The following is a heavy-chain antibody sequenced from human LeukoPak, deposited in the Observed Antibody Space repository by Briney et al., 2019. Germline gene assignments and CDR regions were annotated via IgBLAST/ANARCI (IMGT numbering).Heavy chain of an antibody. CDR1: GFTFSNYY. Sequence: GGSLRLSCAASGFTFSNYYMNWVRQAPGKGLEWVSSIGSRSSYIYYADSVKGRFTIFRDNAKNSLYLQMNSLRAEDTAVYYCARDSSLEMATISSFDYWGQGTLVTLSS. V-gene: IGHV3-21*06. CDR2: IGSRSSYI. D-gene: IGHD5-24*01. J-gene: IGHJ4*02. CDR3: ARDSSLEMATISSFDY.